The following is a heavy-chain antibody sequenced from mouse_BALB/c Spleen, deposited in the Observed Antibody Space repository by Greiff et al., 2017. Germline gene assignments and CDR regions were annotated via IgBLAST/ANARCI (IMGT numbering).Heavy chain of an antibody. Sequence: VMLVESGPGLVAPSQSLSITCTVSGFSLTGYGVNWVRQPPGKGLEWLGMIWGDGSTDYNSALKSRLSISKDNSKSQVFLKMNSLQTDDTARYYCARDPGTNYYAMDYWGQGTSVTVSS. CDR3: ARDPGTNYYAMDY. J-gene: IGHJ4*01. V-gene: IGHV2-6-7*01. CDR2: IWGDGST. D-gene: IGHD4-1*01. CDR1: GFSLTGYG.